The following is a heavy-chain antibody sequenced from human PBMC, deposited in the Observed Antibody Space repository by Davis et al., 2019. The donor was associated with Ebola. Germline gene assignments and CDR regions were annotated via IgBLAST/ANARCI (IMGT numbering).Heavy chain of an antibody. J-gene: IGHJ6*02. Sequence: PSETLSLTCTVSGGSISSGSYYWSWIRQPAGKGLEWIGHIYTSGSTNYNPSLKSRVTISVDTSKNQFSLKLSSVTAADTAVYYCARVRPATLFGVVIIGSYGMDVWGQGTTVTVSS. CDR3: ARVRPATLFGVVIIGSYGMDV. D-gene: IGHD3-3*01. CDR2: IYTSGST. CDR1: GGSISSGSYY. V-gene: IGHV4-61*09.